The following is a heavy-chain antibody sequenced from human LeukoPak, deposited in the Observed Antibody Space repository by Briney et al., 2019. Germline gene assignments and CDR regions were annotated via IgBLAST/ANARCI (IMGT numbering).Heavy chain of an antibody. D-gene: IGHD6-13*01. CDR3: ARPAIAAAAQFDY. J-gene: IGHJ4*02. CDR1: GFTFSSYA. CDR2: ISYDVSNK. V-gene: IGHV3-30*04. Sequence: PGRSLRLSCAASGFTFSSYAMHWVRQAPGKGLEWVAVISYDVSNKYYADSVKGRVTISRDNSKNTQYLQMNSLRAEDTAVNYCARPAIAAAAQFDYWGQGTLVTVSS.